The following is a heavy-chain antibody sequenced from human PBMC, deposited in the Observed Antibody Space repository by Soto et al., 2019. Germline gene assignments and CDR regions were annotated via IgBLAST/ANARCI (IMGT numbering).Heavy chain of an antibody. Sequence: GASVKVSCKASGGTFSSYAISCVRQAPGQGLEWMGGIIPIFGTANYAQKFQGRVTITADKSTSTAYMELSSLRSEDTAVYYCARDRGSGWLDFDYWGQGTLVTVSS. J-gene: IGHJ4*02. CDR1: GGTFSSYA. CDR3: ARDRGSGWLDFDY. CDR2: IIPIFGTA. V-gene: IGHV1-69*06. D-gene: IGHD6-19*01.